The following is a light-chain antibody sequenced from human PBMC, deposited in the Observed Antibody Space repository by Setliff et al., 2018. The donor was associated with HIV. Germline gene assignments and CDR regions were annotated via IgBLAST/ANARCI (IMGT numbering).Light chain of an antibody. CDR3: QQYSSTSIT. V-gene: IGKV4-1*01. J-gene: IGKJ1*01. Sequence: DIVMTQSPDSLAVSLGERATINCKSSQSVLYSSNNKNYLAWYQHKPGQPPKLLIYWASTRESGVPDRFSGSGSGTDFTLTISSLQAEDVAVYYCQQYSSTSITFGQGTKVDIK. CDR2: WAS. CDR1: QSVLYSSNNKNY.